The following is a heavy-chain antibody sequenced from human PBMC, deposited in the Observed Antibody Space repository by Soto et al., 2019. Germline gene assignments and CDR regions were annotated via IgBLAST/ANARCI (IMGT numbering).Heavy chain of an antibody. CDR2: IIPIFGTA. CDR1: GGTFSSYA. CDR3: ARGSPSTMIVVVPDAFDI. D-gene: IGHD3-22*01. V-gene: IGHV1-69*13. J-gene: IGHJ3*02. Sequence: SVKVSCKASGGTFSSYAISWVRQAPGQGLEWMGGIIPIFGTANYAQKFQGRVTITADESTSTAYMELSSLRSEDTAVYYRARGSPSTMIVVVPDAFDIWGQGTMVTVSS.